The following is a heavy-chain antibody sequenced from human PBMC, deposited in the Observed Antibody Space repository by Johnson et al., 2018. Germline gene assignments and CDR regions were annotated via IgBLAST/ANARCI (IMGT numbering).Heavy chain of an antibody. J-gene: IGHJ3*02. CDR2: ISYDGIGK. D-gene: IGHD6-19*01. CDR1: GFTFRSFG. V-gene: IGHV3-30*03. CDR3: ARFNSGWNAFEI. Sequence: QVQLVQSGGGVVQPGRSLRLSCAASGFTFRSFGMHWVRQAPGKGLEWVAIISYDGIGKYYADSVQGRFTVSRDNSKNTLYLHLKRLTTEDTAVYYCARFNSGWNAFEIWGQGTMVTVS.